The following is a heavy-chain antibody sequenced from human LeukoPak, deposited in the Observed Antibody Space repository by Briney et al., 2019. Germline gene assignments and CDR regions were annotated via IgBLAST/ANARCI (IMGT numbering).Heavy chain of an antibody. CDR3: ARDGDTAMVTDY. CDR2: INPNSGGT. V-gene: IGHV1-2*02. D-gene: IGHD5-18*01. J-gene: IGHJ4*02. CDR1: GYTFTGYY. Sequence: ASVKVSCKASGYTFTGYYMHWVRQAPGQGLEWMGWINPNSGGTNYAQKFQGRVTMTRDTSISTAYMELSRLRSDDTAVYHCARDGDTAMVTDYWGQGTLVTVSS.